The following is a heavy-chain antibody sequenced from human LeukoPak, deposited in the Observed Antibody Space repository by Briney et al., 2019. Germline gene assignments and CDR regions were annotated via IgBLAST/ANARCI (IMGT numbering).Heavy chain of an antibody. CDR2: INHSGST. J-gene: IGHJ4*02. V-gene: IGHV4-34*01. Sequence: PSETLSLTCAVYGGSFRGYYWSWIRQPPGKGLEWIGEINHSGSTNYNPSLKSRVTISVDTSKNQFSLKLSSVTAADTAVYYCARLKPSSGYWGQGTLVTVSS. CDR1: GGSFRGYY. CDR3: ARLKPSSGY. D-gene: IGHD1-14*01.